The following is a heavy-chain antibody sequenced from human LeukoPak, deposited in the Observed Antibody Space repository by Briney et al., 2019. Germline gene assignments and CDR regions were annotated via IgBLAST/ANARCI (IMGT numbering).Heavy chain of an antibody. CDR3: AAGDYYYDSSGYYY. D-gene: IGHD3-22*01. Sequence: ASVKVSCNASGFAFTSSAMQWVRQARGQRLESIGWIVVGSGNTNYAQKFQERVTITRDMSTSTAYMELSSLRYEDTAVYYCAAGDYYYDSSGYYYWGQGTLVTVSS. CDR1: GFAFTSSA. J-gene: IGHJ4*02. CDR2: IVVGSGNT. V-gene: IGHV1-58*02.